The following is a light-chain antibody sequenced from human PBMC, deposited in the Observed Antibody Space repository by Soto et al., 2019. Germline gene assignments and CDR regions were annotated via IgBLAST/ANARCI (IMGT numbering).Light chain of an antibody. CDR1: QSVGSY. Sequence: EIVLTQSPATLSLSPGERATLSCRASQSVGSYLAWYQHKPGKAPRLLIYGTSNRATDIPGSCSGRGSGTDFTLAISRLESGDSAVYYCQQLDKLPRTFGQGTKMEIK. V-gene: IGKV3-11*01. CDR2: GTS. J-gene: IGKJ2*01. CDR3: QQLDKLPRT.